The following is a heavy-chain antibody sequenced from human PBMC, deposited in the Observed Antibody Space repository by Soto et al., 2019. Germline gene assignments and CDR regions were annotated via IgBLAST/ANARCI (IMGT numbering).Heavy chain of an antibody. D-gene: IGHD3-22*01. Sequence: QVQLVQSGAEVKKPGASVKVSCKASGYTFTGYYMHWVRQAPGQGLEWMGWTNPSSGGTNYAQKFPGWASKTGEESISTATSDLSRLSSVNTAIYYWQSEGAGPSWGYYYYLDYSGQGTPIIDSS. CDR1: GYTFTGYY. V-gene: IGHV1-2*04. CDR3: QSEGAGPSWGYYYYLDY. CDR2: TNPSSGGT. J-gene: IGHJ4*02.